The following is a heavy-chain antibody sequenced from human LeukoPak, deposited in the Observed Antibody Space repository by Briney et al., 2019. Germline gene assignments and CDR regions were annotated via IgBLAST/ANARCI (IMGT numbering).Heavy chain of an antibody. J-gene: IGHJ4*02. V-gene: IGHV4-38-2*02. CDR1: GYSISSGYY. CDR3: ARDRGGRWYSY. CDR2: IYHSGST. D-gene: IGHD4-23*01. Sequence: PSETLSLTCTVSGYSISSGYYWGWIRQPPGKGPEWIGSIYHSGSTYYNPSLKSRVTISVDTSKNQFYLKLSSVTAADTAVYYCARDRGGRWYSYWGQGTLVTVSS.